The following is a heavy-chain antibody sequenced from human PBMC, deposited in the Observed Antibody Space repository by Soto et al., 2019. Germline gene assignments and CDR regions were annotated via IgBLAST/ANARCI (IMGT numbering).Heavy chain of an antibody. Sequence: PGGSLRLSCAASGFTFSDYAMSWVRQAPGKGLEWVSTISGSGGNRYSTDSEKGRFTISRDNSKSTLYLQMNSLRGEDTPVYYCAKTADYSGSGSHYLLLYYWGQGTLVTVSS. J-gene: IGHJ4*01. V-gene: IGHV3-23*01. D-gene: IGHD3-10*01. CDR2: ISGSGGNR. CDR1: GFTFSDYA. CDR3: AKTADYSGSGSHYLLLYY.